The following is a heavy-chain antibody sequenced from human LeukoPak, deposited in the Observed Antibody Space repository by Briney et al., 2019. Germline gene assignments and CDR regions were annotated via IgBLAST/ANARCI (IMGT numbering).Heavy chain of an antibody. J-gene: IGHJ5*02. D-gene: IGHD3-22*01. CDR2: ISNDGGGT. Sequence: GGSLRLSCAASGFIFNNYGLIWVRQAPGKGLEWVSAISNDGGGTTYADFVKGRFTISRDNSKNTLFLQMNSLRAEDTALYYCAKGSSGYFADLWGQGALVTVSS. CDR1: GFIFNNYG. V-gene: IGHV3-23*01. CDR3: AKGSSGYFADL.